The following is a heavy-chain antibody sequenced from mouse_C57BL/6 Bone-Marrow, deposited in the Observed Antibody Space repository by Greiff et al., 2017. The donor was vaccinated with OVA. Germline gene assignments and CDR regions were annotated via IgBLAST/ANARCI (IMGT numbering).Heavy chain of an antibody. Sequence: VQLQQSGAELVRPGPSVKVSCKASGYAFTNYLIEWVKQRPGQGLEWIGVINPGSGGTNYNEKFKGKATLTADKSSSTAYMQLSSLTSEDSAVYFCAREAGRFAYWGQGTLVTVSA. CDR1: GYAFTNYL. D-gene: IGHD4-1*01. J-gene: IGHJ3*01. CDR3: AREAGRFAY. CDR2: INPGSGGT. V-gene: IGHV1-54*01.